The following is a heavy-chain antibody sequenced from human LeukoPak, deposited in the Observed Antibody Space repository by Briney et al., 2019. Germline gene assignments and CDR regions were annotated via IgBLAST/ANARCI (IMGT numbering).Heavy chain of an antibody. J-gene: IGHJ4*02. CDR3: ASNNYDSSGYFF. V-gene: IGHV4-34*01. CDR1: GGSFSGYY. D-gene: IGHD3-22*01. Sequence: PSETLSLTCAVYGGSFSGYYWSWIRQPPGKGLEWIGEINHSGSTNYNPSLKSRVTISVDTSKNQFSLKLSSVTAADTAVYYCASNNYDSSGYFFWGQGTLVTVSS. CDR2: INHSGST.